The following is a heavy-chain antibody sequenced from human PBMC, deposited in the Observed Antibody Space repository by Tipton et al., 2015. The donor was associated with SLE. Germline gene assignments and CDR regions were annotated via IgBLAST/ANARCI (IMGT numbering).Heavy chain of an antibody. D-gene: IGHD3-3*01. CDR1: GYSINNGFY. CDR3: ARDSYDFWSCYPPSGTMFV. Sequence: TLSLTCTVSGYSINNGFYWGWIRQPPGTGLEWIGIINHSGSTYYNVSLKSRVTISIDTSKNQFSLRLSSVTAADTAVYYCARDSYDFWSCYPPSGTMFVWGKGTTVTVSS. V-gene: IGHV4-38-2*02. CDR2: INHSGST. J-gene: IGHJ6*03.